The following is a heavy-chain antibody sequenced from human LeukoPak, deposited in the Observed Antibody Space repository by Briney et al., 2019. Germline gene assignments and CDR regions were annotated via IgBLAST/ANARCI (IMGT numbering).Heavy chain of an antibody. J-gene: IGHJ3*02. CDR3: ARDFWNADCGGDCSGAFDI. Sequence: GGSLRLSCAASGFTFSSYSMNWVRQAPGKGLEWVSYISSSSSTIYYADSVKGRFTISRDNAKNSLYLQMNSLRDEDTAVYYCARDFWNADCGGDCSGAFDIWGQGTMVTVSS. CDR2: ISSSSSTI. D-gene: IGHD2-21*02. V-gene: IGHV3-48*02. CDR1: GFTFSSYS.